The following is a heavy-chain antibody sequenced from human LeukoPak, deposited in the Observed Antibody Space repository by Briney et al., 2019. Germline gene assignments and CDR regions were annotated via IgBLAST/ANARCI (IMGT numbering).Heavy chain of an antibody. CDR2: IFYSGST. CDR3: AAGSWTTTVTTTFDY. Sequence: SETLSLTCTVSGASIGSYYWSWIRQPPGKGLEWIGYIFYSGSTNYNPSLKSRVTISVDTSKNQFSLKLSSVTAADTAVYYCAAGSWTTTVTTTFDYWGQGTLVTVSS. V-gene: IGHV4-59*01. J-gene: IGHJ4*02. CDR1: GASIGSYY. D-gene: IGHD4-17*01.